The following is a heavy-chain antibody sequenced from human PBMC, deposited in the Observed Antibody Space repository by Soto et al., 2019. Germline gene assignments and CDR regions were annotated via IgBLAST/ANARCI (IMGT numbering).Heavy chain of an antibody. CDR3: ARGRSGILWFGEFSNWFDP. CDR1: GDRVSSTSAA. J-gene: IGHJ5*02. Sequence: PSQALSLTCAISGDRVSSTSAAWNWIRQSPSRGLEWLGRTYYRSKWYNDYAVSVKSRITINPDTSKNQFSLQLNSVTPEDTAVYYCARGRSGILWFGEFSNWFDPWGQGTLVTVSS. V-gene: IGHV6-1*01. D-gene: IGHD3-10*01. CDR2: TYYRSKWYN.